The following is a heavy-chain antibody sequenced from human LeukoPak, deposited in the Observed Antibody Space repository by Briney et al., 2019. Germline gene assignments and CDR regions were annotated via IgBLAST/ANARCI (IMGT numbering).Heavy chain of an antibody. Sequence: AGGSLRLSCAVSGFTFSSFAMSWVRQPPGKGLEWLSVISDSGGTTFYADSVKGRFTISRDNSKNTLYLQMNSLRAEDTAVYYCAKEASGYGYYFDYWGQGTLVTVSS. D-gene: IGHD3-10*01. CDR2: ISDSGGTT. CDR3: AKEASGYGYYFDY. CDR1: GFTFSSFA. J-gene: IGHJ4*02. V-gene: IGHV3-23*01.